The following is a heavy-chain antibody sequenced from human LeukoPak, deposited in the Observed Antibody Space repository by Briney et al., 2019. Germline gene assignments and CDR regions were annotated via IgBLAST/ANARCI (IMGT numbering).Heavy chain of an antibody. J-gene: IGHJ3*02. CDR2: INPNSGGT. Sequence: ASVKVSCKASGYTFTGYYMHWVRQAPGQGLEWMGWINPNSGGTNYAQKFQGRVTMTRDTSISTAYMELSRLRSDDTAVYYCARDHYYDSSGYYPDASDIWGQGTMVTVSS. CDR3: ARDHYYDSSGYYPDASDI. D-gene: IGHD3-22*01. V-gene: IGHV1-2*02. CDR1: GYTFTGYY.